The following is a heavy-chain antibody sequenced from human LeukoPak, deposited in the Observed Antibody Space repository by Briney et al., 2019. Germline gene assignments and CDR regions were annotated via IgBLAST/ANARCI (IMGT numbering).Heavy chain of an antibody. Sequence: GGSLILSCAASGFTFINYAMSWVRQVPGRGLEWVSTITGRGDSTYVADSVKGRFTISRDNAEKSLYLQMNTLRDEDTAVYYCVRGLGWFDPWGRGTLVTVSS. CDR3: VRGLGWFDP. J-gene: IGHJ5*02. V-gene: IGHV3-23*01. CDR1: GFTFINYA. CDR2: ITGRGDST.